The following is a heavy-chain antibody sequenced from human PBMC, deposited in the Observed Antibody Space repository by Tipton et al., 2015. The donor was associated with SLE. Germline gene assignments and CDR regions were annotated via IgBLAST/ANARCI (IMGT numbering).Heavy chain of an antibody. Sequence: LRLSCTVSGFSISSGYYWGWIRQPPGKGLEWIGEINDSGSTNYNPSLKRRVTISVDTSKNQFSLKLGSVTAADTAVYYCAGGDCGGDCYTDYYGMDVWGQGTTVTVSS. CDR1: GFSISSGYY. V-gene: IGHV4-38-2*02. CDR2: INDSGST. D-gene: IGHD2-21*01. CDR3: AGGDCGGDCYTDYYGMDV. J-gene: IGHJ6*02.